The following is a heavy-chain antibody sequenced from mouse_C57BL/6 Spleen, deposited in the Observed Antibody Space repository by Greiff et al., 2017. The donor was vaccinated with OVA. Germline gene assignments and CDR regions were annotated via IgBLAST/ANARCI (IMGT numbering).Heavy chain of an antibody. V-gene: IGHV5-9*01. CDR3: ARGKGYFDY. Sequence: EVQRVESGGGLVKPGGSLKLSCAASGFTFSSYTMSWVRQTPEKRLEWVATISGGGGNTYYPDSVKGRFTISRDNAKNTLYLQMSSLRSEDTALYYCARGKGYFDYWGQGTTLTVSS. CDR2: ISGGGGNT. CDR1: GFTFSSYT. J-gene: IGHJ2*01.